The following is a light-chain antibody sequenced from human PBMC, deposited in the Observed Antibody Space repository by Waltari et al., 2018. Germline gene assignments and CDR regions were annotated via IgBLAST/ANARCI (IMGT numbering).Light chain of an antibody. CDR3: QQYSNWPLT. V-gene: IGKV3-15*01. CDR1: QSVSSS. CDR2: GAS. J-gene: IGKJ4*01. Sequence: EIVLTQSPATPSLSPGERATLSCRASQSVSSSLAWYQQKPGQAPRLLIYGASSRATGIPDRFSGSGSGTDFTLTISSLEPEDFAVYYCQQYSNWPLTFGGGTKVEIK.